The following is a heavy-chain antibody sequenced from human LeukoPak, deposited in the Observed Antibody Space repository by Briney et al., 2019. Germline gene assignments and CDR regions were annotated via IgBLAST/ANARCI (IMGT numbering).Heavy chain of an antibody. Sequence: PSETLSLTCTVSGGSISSSSYYWGWIRQPPGKGLEWIGSIYYSGSTYYNPSLKSRVTISVDTSKNQFSLKLSSVTAADTAVYYCARVPHSEHVDYWGQGTLVTVSS. V-gene: IGHV4-39*07. D-gene: IGHD1-14*01. CDR1: GGSISSSSYY. CDR3: ARVPHSEHVDY. J-gene: IGHJ4*02. CDR2: IYYSGST.